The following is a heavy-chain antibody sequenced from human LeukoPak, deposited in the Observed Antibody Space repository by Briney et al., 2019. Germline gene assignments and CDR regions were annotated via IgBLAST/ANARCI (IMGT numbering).Heavy chain of an antibody. Sequence: GASVKVSCKASGGTFSSYAISWVRQAPGQGLEWMGRIIPILGIANYAQKFQGRVTITADKSTSTAYMELSSLRSEDTAVYYCARLSYSSSWDNWFDPWGQGTLVTVSS. CDR1: GGTFSSYA. CDR2: IIPILGIA. J-gene: IGHJ5*02. CDR3: ARLSYSSSWDNWFDP. D-gene: IGHD6-13*01. V-gene: IGHV1-69*04.